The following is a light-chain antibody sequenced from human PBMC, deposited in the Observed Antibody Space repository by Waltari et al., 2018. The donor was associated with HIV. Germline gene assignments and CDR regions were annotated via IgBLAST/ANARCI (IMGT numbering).Light chain of an antibody. Sequence: QSALTKPASVSGSPGQSITIHCTGTSSNVGRDDLVSWYQQHPGEAPKLIIYEVTTRPSGVSNLFSGSKSGNTASLTISGLQAEDEADYYCCSCPRSGIRYVFGTGTKVTVL. CDR1: SSNVGRDDL. V-gene: IGLV2-23*02. CDR2: EVT. CDR3: CSCPRSGIRYV. J-gene: IGLJ1*01.